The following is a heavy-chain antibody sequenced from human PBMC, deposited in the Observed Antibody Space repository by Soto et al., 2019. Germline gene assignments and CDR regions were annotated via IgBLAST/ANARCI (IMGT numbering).Heavy chain of an antibody. V-gene: IGHV3-7*01. CDR1: GFTLSSYW. CDR2: IKQDGYEK. Sequence: EVQLVESGGGLVQPGGSLRLSCAASGFTLSSYWMNWFRQAPGKGLEWVANIKQDGYEKYYVASVKGRFIISRDNAKNSLYLQMNSLRAEDTAVYYCARDADASGWYHYGMGVWGQGTMVTVSS. CDR3: ARDADASGWYHYGMGV. D-gene: IGHD6-19*01. J-gene: IGHJ6*02.